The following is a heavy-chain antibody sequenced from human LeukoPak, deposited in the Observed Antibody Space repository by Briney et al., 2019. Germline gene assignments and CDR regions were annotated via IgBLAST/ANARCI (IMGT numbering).Heavy chain of an antibody. CDR1: GFDVSDHY. J-gene: IGHJ5*02. D-gene: IGHD1-26*01. V-gene: IGHV3-53*01. Sequence: GGSLRLSCAASGFDVSDHYLNWVCQAPGRGLEWVSLIQSAGNSYYADSVKGRFTISRDDTKNTLYLQMNSLRVEDTAIYYCARDNSVGDNAWWFDPWGQGTLVTVSS. CDR2: IQSAGNS. CDR3: ARDNSVGDNAWWFDP.